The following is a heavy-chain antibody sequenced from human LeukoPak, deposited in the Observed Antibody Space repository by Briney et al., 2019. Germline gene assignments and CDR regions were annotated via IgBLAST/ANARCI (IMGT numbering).Heavy chain of an antibody. D-gene: IGHD6-19*01. J-gene: IGHJ4*02. CDR3: ARDRQYSSGWYGGFDY. CDR1: GFTFSSYS. V-gene: IGHV3-48*01. CDR2: ISSSSSTI. Sequence: GGSLRLSCAASGFTFSSYSMNWARQAPGKGLEWVSYISSSSSTIYYADSVKGRFTISRDNAKNSLYLQMNSLRAEDTAVYYCARDRQYSSGWYGGFDYWGQGTLVTVSS.